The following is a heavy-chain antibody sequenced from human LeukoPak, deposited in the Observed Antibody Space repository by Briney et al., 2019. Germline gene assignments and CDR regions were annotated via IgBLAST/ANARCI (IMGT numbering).Heavy chain of an antibody. V-gene: IGHV3-21*04. D-gene: IGHD5-24*01. CDR2: ISSSSTYI. J-gene: IGHJ6*02. CDR3: TKDRHGTSSGYYYYYGMDV. Sequence: PGGSLRLACAASGFTFSSYTMNWVRQAPGKGLEWVSYISSSSTYIYYADSVKGRFTISRDNSKNSLYLQVNSLRTDDTALYYCTKDRHGTSSGYYYYYGMDVWGRGTTVTVSS. CDR1: GFTFSSYT.